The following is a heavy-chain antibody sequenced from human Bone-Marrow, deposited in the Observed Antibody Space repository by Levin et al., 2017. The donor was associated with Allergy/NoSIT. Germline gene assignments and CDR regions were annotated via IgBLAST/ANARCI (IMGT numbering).Heavy chain of an antibody. D-gene: IGHD4-17*01. Sequence: GGSLRLSCTISGFIFADYAMNWVRQAPGRGLEWVSSLDGSSAKTYYADSVKGRFTISREYSKNTLFLQMNSLRVEDTARYYCAKAGTTVMLDYSGLDVWGEGTAVTVSS. J-gene: IGHJ6*04. CDR2: LDGSSAKT. V-gene: IGHV3-23*01. CDR3: AKAGTTVMLDYSGLDV. CDR1: GFIFADYA.